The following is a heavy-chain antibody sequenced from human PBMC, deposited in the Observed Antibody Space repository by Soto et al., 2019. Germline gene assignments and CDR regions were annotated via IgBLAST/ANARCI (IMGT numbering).Heavy chain of an antibody. CDR3: ARVIRPPVSRQNWFDP. Sequence: PSETLSLTCTVSGGSISSYYWSWIRQPPGKGLEWIGYIYYSGSTNYNPSLKSRVTISVDTSKNQFSLKLSSVTAADTAVYYCARVIRPPVSRQNWFDPWGQGTLVTV. CDR2: IYYSGST. CDR1: GGSISSYY. D-gene: IGHD3-10*01. V-gene: IGHV4-59*01. J-gene: IGHJ5*02.